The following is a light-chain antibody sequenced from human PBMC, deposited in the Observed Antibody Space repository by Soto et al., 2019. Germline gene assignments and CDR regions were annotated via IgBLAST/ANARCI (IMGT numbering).Light chain of an antibody. J-gene: IGKJ4*01. CDR1: QSVSNNY. V-gene: IGKV3-20*01. CDR3: QQYNNWPLS. Sequence: EIVLTQSPVTLSMSTGERATLSCRASQSVSNNYLAWYQQKPGQAPRLLIYGASSRATGIPDRFSGSGSGTDFTLTISRLEPEDFAVYYCQQYNNWPLSFGGGTKVDIK. CDR2: GAS.